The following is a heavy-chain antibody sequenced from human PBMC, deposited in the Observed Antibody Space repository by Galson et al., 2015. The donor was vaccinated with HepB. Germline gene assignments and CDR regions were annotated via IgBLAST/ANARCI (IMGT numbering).Heavy chain of an antibody. V-gene: IGHV2-5*05. D-gene: IGHD3-10*01. J-gene: IGHJ6*02. CDR2: IFWDDDK. Sequence: PALVKPTQTLTLTCTFSGFSLTTSGVGVGWIRQPPGKALEWLAVIFWDDDKLYGPSLKSRLTITKDTSKHQVVLAMANVDPVDTATYYCAHTALLWFGEFSSYGMDVWGQGTTVTVSS. CDR3: AHTALLWFGEFSSYGMDV. CDR1: GFSLTTSGVG.